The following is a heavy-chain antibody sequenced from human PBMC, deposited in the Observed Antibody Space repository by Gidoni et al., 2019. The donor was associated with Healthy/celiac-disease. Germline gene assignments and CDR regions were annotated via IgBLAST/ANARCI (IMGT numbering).Heavy chain of an antibody. Sequence: EVQLVESGGGLVQPGGSLRLSCAASGFTVSRNYMSWVRQAPGKGLEWVSVIYSGGSTYYADSVKGRFTISRDNSKNTLYLQMNSLRAEDTAVYYCARTTTDFWSGYLSWFDPWGQGTLVTVSS. D-gene: IGHD3-3*01. CDR3: ARTTTDFWSGYLSWFDP. CDR1: GFTVSRNY. V-gene: IGHV3-66*02. J-gene: IGHJ5*02. CDR2: IYSGGST.